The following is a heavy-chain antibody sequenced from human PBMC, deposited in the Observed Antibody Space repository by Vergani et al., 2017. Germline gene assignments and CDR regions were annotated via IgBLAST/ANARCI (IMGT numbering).Heavy chain of an antibody. CDR2: ISSSSSYT. D-gene: IGHD3-10*01. CDR3: ARAPGLLWFGESVGGWFDP. J-gene: IGHJ5*02. V-gene: IGHV3-11*06. Sequence: QVQLVESGGGLVKPGGSLRLSCAASGFTFSDYYMSWIRQAPGKGLEWVSYISSSSSYTNYADSVKGRFTISRDNAKNSLYLQMNSLRAEDTAVYYCARAPGLLWFGESVGGWFDPWGQGTLVTVSS. CDR1: GFTFSDYY.